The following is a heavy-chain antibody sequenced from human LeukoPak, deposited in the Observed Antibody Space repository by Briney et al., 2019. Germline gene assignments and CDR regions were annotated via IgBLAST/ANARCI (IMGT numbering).Heavy chain of an antibody. CDR3: AREGDSSGYSYFDY. D-gene: IGHD3-22*01. Sequence: SETLSLTCTVSGGSISTYYWSWIRQPAGEGLEWIGRIYTGGSTNYNPSLESRVTMSINTPENHFSLKLSSVTAADTAVYYCAREGDSSGYSYFDYWGQGTLVTVSS. CDR2: IYTGGST. V-gene: IGHV4-4*07. CDR1: GGSISTYY. J-gene: IGHJ4*02.